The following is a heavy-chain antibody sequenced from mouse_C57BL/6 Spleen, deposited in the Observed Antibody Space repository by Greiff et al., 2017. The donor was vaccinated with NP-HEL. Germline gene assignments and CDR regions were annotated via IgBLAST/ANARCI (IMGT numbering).Heavy chain of an antibody. D-gene: IGHD1-1*01. CDR1: GYTFTSYG. CDR3: ARANDYYGSSYHYFDY. Sequence: QVQLQQSGAELARPGASVKLSCKASGYTFTSYGISWVKQRPGQGLEWIGEIYPRSGNTYYNEKFKGKATLTADKSSSTAYMELRSLTSEDSAVYFCARANDYYGSSYHYFDYWGQGTTLTVSS. J-gene: IGHJ2*01. V-gene: IGHV1-81*01. CDR2: IYPRSGNT.